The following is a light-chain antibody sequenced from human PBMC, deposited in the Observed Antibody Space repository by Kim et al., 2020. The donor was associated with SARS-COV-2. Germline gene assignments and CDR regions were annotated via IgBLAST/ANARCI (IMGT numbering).Light chain of an antibody. CDR3: QQSNNWPQT. Sequence: EIVMTQSPATLSVSPGDRATLSCRASQSIDTNLAWYQQKPGQAPRLVIYGVSTRATGIPARFSGSGSGTEFTLTISSLQSEDFAVYFCQQSNNWPQTFGQGTKVDIK. V-gene: IGKV3-15*01. CDR2: GVS. J-gene: IGKJ1*01. CDR1: QSIDTN.